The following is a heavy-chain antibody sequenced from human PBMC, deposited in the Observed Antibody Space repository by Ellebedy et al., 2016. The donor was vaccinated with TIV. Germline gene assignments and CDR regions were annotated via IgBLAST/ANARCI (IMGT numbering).Heavy chain of an antibody. J-gene: IGHJ6*03. D-gene: IGHD3-10*01. Sequence: MPSETLSLTCTVSGASIRSSNYYWAWIRQPPGKGLEWIGTFYYTGSTFHNPSLKSRVTISVDTSKNQFFLRLTSVTAADTAIYYCARDRGYDYYIDVWGRGTTVTVS. CDR2: FYYTGST. CDR1: GASIRSSNYY. V-gene: IGHV4-39*07. CDR3: ARDRGYDYYIDV.